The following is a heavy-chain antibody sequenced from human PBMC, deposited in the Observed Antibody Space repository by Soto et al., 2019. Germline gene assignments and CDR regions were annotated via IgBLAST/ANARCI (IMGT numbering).Heavy chain of an antibody. CDR1: GFSFSNYP. D-gene: IGHD2-15*01. J-gene: IGHJ4*02. CDR2: ISARADKT. Sequence: EVQVLESGGGLVQPGGSLRLSCATSGFSFSNYPMTWVRQAPGKGLEWVSTISARADKTYYAGSVKGRFTVSRDNSTNTLYLQMNTLGAEATASYYCTNYAFNATPKPGAFEHWGPGTPVTVSS. CDR3: TNYAFNATPKPGAFEH. V-gene: IGHV3-23*01.